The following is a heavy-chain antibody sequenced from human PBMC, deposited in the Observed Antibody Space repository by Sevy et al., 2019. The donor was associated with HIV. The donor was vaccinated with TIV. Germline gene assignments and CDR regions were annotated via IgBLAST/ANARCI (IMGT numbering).Heavy chain of an antibody. CDR3: VKGGGGHYDPDEIAYYFYYYNMDV. D-gene: IGHD3-22*01. J-gene: IGHJ6*03. Sequence: GGSLRLSCAVSGFSFDSYGMTWVRQAPGKGLEWVSAISGSGTRTYYADSVKGRFIISRDNSKNTLDLQMNSLRAEDTGNYYSVKGGGGHYDPDEIAYYFYYYNMDVWGKGTTVTVSS. CDR1: GFSFDSYG. CDR2: ISGSGTRT. V-gene: IGHV3-23*01.